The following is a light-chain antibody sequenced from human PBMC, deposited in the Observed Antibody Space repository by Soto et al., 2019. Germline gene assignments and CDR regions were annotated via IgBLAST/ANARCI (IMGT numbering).Light chain of an antibody. J-gene: IGKJ2*01. V-gene: IGKV3-15*01. CDR2: GAS. CDR3: QQYNNWPPYT. Sequence: EIVMTQSPATLSVSPGERATLSCRASQSISSNVAWYQQKPGQAPRLLIYGASTRATGIPARFSGSGSGTDFTLTISSLQSEDFALYYCQQYNNWPPYTFGQGTKLEIK. CDR1: QSISSN.